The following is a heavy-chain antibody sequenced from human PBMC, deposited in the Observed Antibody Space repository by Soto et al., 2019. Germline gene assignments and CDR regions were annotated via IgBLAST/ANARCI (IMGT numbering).Heavy chain of an antibody. V-gene: IGHV3-11*01. CDR3: ARVSWREKYGMDV. CDR2: ITFSGNTV. J-gene: IGHJ6*02. CDR1: GFTFSDSY. Sequence: QVQLVESGGGLVKPGGSLRLSCAASGFTFSDSYMSWIHQATGKGLEWISYITFSGNTVYYADSLKGRFTISRDNAKNSLYLQMNRLRAEDTAVYYCARVSWREKYGMDVWGQGTTVTVSS.